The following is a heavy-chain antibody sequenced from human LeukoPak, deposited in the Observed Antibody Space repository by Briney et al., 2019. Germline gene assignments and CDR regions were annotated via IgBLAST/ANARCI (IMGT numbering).Heavy chain of an antibody. CDR2: IYYSGST. CDR1: GGSISSSSYY. D-gene: IGHD1-26*01. J-gene: IGHJ3*02. Sequence: SETLSLTCTVSGGSISSSSYYWGWIRQPPGKGLEWIGSIYYSGSTYYNPSLKSRVTISVDTSKNQFSLKLSSVTVADTAVYYCAKQVGATPRAAFDIWGQGTMVTVSS. CDR3: AKQVGATPRAAFDI. V-gene: IGHV4-39*01.